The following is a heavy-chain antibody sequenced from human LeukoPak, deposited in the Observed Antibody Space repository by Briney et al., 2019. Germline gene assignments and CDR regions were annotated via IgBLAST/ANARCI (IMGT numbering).Heavy chain of an antibody. D-gene: IGHD3-10*01. CDR3: ARDYYGSGSSDV. J-gene: IGHJ6*02. CDR2: ISSSIRSSYYI. CDR1: GFTFSSYS. Sequence: GGSLRLSCAASGFTFSSYSMNWVRQAPGKGLEWVSSISSSIRSSYYIYYADSVKGQFTVSRDNAKNSLYLQMNSLRAEDTAVYYCARDYYGSGSSDVWGQGTTVTVSS. V-gene: IGHV3-21*01.